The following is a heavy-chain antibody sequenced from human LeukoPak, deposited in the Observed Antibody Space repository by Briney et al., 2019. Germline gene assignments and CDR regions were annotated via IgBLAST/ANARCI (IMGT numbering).Heavy chain of an antibody. D-gene: IGHD1-26*01. CDR2: INHSGST. Sequence: PSETLSLTCAVSGGSISSNSYYWSWIRQPPGKGLEWIGEINHSGSTNYNPSLKSRVTISVDTSKNQFSLKLSSVTAADTAVYYCARLLRDSGSYYVWTFDYWGQGTLVTVSS. CDR1: GGSISSNSYY. V-gene: IGHV4-39*07. J-gene: IGHJ4*02. CDR3: ARLLRDSGSYYVWTFDY.